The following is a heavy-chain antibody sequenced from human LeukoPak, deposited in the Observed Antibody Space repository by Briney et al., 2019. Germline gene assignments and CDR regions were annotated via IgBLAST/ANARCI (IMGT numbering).Heavy chain of an antibody. CDR2: IGTAGDT. CDR1: GLTFSSYD. D-gene: IGHD6-19*01. V-gene: IGHV3-13*01. CDR3: AREGYSSGWYPNSNFDY. J-gene: IGHJ4*02. Sequence: QPGGSLRLSCAASGLTFSSYDMHWVRQATGKGLEWVSAIGTAGDTYYPGSVKGRFTISRENAKNSLYLQMNSLRAEDTAVYYCAREGYSSGWYPNSNFDYWGQGTLVTVSS.